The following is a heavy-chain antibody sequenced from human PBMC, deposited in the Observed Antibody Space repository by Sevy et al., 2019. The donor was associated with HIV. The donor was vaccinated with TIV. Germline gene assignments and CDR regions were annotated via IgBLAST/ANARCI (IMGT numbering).Heavy chain of an antibody. V-gene: IGHV5-51*01. J-gene: IGHJ4*02. CDR3: XXQWSSSADY. Sequence: GESLKISCKGSGYNITSYWIGWVRQMPGKGLEWMGIINPRDSDTRYIPSFQGQVTISVDKSINTAYLQWSSLKASDXXXXXXXXQWSSSADYWGQGTLVTVSS. CDR1: GYNITSYW. D-gene: IGHD6-6*01. CDR2: INPRDSDT.